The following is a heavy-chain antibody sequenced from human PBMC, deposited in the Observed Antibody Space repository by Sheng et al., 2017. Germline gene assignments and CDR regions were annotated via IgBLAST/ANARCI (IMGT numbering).Heavy chain of an antibody. CDR1: GFTFSSYA. CDR3: AKDRERQPYYGMDV. D-gene: IGHD6-13*01. CDR2: ISHDGNNK. V-gene: IGHV3-30*04. J-gene: IGHJ6*02. Sequence: ESGGGVVQPGRSLRVSCAASGFTFSSYALYWVRQAPGKGLDWVALISHDGNNKWYAESVKGRFTISRDNSKNTLYLQMNSLSSEDTAVYFCAKDRERQPYYGMDVWGQGTTVTGLL.